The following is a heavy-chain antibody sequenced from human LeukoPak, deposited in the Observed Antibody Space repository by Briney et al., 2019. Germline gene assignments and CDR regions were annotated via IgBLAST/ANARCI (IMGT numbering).Heavy chain of an antibody. CDR1: GFTFSSYA. Sequence: GGSLRLSRAASGFTFSSYAMSWVRQAPGKGLEWVSAISGSGGSTYYADSVKGRFTISRDNSKNTLYLQMNSLRAEDTAVYYCAKDEGATTEFNWFDPWGQGTLVTVSS. CDR3: AKDEGATTEFNWFDP. V-gene: IGHV3-23*01. CDR2: ISGSGGST. D-gene: IGHD1-26*01. J-gene: IGHJ5*02.